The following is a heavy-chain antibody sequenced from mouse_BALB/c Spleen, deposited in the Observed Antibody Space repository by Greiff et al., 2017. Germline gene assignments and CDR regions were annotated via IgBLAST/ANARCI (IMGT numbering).Heavy chain of an antibody. CDR3: ASMDD. CDR2: INPYYGST. V-gene: IGHV1-39*01. J-gene: IGHJ4*01. Sequence: VQLKESGPELVKPGASVKISCKASGYSFTDYIMLWVKQSHGKSLEWIGNINPYYGSTSYNLKFKGKATLTVDKSSSTAYMQLNSLTSEDSAVYYCASMDDWGQGTSVTVSS. CDR1: GYSFTDYI.